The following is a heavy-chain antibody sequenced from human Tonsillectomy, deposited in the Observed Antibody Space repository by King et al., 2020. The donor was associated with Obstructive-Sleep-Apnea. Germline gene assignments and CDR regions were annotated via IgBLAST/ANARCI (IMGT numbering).Heavy chain of an antibody. V-gene: IGHV5-10-1*03. D-gene: IGHD6-13*01. Sequence: EKQLVQSGAEVKKPGESLRISCQGSGYSFSSYYITWVRQMPGKGLEWMGRIDLSDSDTNYSPSFQGHVTISVDKSINTAYLQWSSLKASDTAMYYCAKEYSSSWSGDYWGQRSLLTVPS. CDR1: GYSFSSYY. CDR2: IDLSDSDT. J-gene: IGHJ4*02. CDR3: AKEYSSSWSGDY.